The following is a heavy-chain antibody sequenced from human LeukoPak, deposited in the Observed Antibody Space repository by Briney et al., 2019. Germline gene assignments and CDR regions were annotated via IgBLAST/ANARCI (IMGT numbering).Heavy chain of an antibody. J-gene: IGHJ4*02. CDR3: ARGAGGALEWLLTDY. CDR1: GYTFTSYG. V-gene: IGHV1-18*01. Sequence: ASVKVSCKASGYTFTSYGISWVRQAPGQGLEWMGWISAYNGNTNYAQKLQGRVTMTTDTSTSTAYMELRSLRSEDTAVYYCARGAGGALEWLLTDYWGQGTLVTVSS. D-gene: IGHD3-3*01. CDR2: ISAYNGNT.